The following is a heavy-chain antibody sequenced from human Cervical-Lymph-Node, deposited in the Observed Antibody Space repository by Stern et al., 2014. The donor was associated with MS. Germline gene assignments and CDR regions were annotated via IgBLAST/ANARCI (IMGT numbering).Heavy chain of an antibody. V-gene: IGHV1-46*01. CDR3: TRGPIFDY. Sequence: DQLVESGAEVKKPGASVKVSCKASGYTFTPYYMHWVRQAPGQGLEWMGVVDPNGGTTSYAQKFEGRVTMTRDTSTTTVYMELKNLRSDDTAVYYCTRGPIFDYWGQGTLVTVSS. CDR1: GYTFTPYY. CDR2: VDPNGGTT. J-gene: IGHJ4*02.